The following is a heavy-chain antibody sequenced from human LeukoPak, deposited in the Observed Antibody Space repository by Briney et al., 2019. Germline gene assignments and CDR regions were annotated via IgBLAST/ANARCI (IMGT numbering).Heavy chain of an antibody. J-gene: IGHJ5*02. CDR2: LYTSGST. CDR1: GGSVSSYY. V-gene: IGHV4-4*07. CDR3: AREYNYGFNA. Sequence: PSETLSLTCSVSGGSVSSYYWSWIRQPAGKGLEWIGRLYTSGSTDYNPSLKSRVTMSLDTSKNHFSLKLSSVTAADTAVYYRAREYNYGFNAWGQGTLVTVSS. D-gene: IGHD5-18*01.